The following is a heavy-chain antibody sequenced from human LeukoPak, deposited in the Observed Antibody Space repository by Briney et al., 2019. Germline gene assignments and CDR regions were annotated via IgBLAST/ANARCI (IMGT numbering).Heavy chain of an antibody. CDR2: VSGSGGST. J-gene: IGHJ3*01. V-gene: IGHV3-23*01. Sequence: GGSLRLSCAASGFTFSSYAMSWVRQAPGKGLEWVSAVSGSGGSTYYADSVKGRFTISRDNSKNTLYLQMDSLRPEDTALYYCARVIQGRNSYYCPSDFWGHGTMVTVSS. D-gene: IGHD1-26*01. CDR1: GFTFSSYA. CDR3: ARVIQGRNSYYCPSDF.